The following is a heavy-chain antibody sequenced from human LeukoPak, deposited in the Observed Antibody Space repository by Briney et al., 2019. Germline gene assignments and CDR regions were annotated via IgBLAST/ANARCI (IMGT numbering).Heavy chain of an antibody. CDR3: ARGGACKSTIFGVALRRRTNWFDP. CDR1: GYTFTSYD. Sequence: ASVKVSCKASGYTFTSYDINWVRQATGQGLEWMGWMNPNSGNTGYAQKFQGRVTMTRNTSISTAYMELSSLRSEDTAVYYCARGGACKSTIFGVALRRRTNWFDPWGQGTLVTVSS. J-gene: IGHJ5*02. CDR2: MNPNSGNT. D-gene: IGHD3-3*01. V-gene: IGHV1-8*01.